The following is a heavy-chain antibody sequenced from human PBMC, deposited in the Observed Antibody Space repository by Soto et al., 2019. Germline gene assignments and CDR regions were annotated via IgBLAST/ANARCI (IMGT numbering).Heavy chain of an antibody. CDR2: INHSGST. CDR1: WGSFSGYD. V-gene: IGHV4-34*01. J-gene: IGHJ6*02. D-gene: IGHD6-13*01. CDR3: ARGVLTLGYSSSWYDYYYYGMDV. Sequence: ASETLCLRCAVDWGSFSGYDWSCILQPPGKGLEWIEEINHSGSTNYNPSLKSRVTISVDTSKNQFSLKLSSVTAADTAVYYCARGVLTLGYSSSWYDYYYYGMDVWGQGTTVTVSS.